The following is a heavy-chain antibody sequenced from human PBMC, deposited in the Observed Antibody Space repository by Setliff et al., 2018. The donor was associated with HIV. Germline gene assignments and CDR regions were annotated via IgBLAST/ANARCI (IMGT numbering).Heavy chain of an antibody. CDR3: ARGESTTWDLAEYFQH. Sequence: SETLSLTCTVSGGSISSGGYYWSWIRQHPGKGLEWIGHIYYTEITYYNPSLRSRLTISLDTSKSQFSLKLTSVTAADTALYYCARGESTTWDLAEYFQHWGHGTLVTVSS. CDR1: GGSISSGGYY. V-gene: IGHV4-31*03. CDR2: IYYTEIT. J-gene: IGHJ1*01. D-gene: IGHD2-2*01.